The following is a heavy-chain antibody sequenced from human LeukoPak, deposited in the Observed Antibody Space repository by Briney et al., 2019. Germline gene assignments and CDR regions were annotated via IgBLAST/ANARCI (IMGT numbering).Heavy chain of an antibody. Sequence: PSETLSLTCTVSGGSICSYYWSWIRQPPGKGVEWIGYIYYSGSTNYNPSLKSRVTISVDTSKNQFSLKLSSVTAADTAVYYCARYLGELDAFDIWGQGTMVTVSS. CDR1: GGSICSYY. CDR2: IYYSGST. D-gene: IGHD1-7*01. V-gene: IGHV4-59*01. CDR3: ARYLGELDAFDI. J-gene: IGHJ3*02.